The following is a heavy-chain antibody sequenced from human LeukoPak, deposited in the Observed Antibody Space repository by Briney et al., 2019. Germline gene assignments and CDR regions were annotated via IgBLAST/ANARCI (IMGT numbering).Heavy chain of an antibody. CDR1: GGSISSSSHY. CDR2: IFRSGST. D-gene: IGHD5-24*01. J-gene: IGHJ4*02. V-gene: IGHV4-39*02. Sequence: SETLSLTCTVSGGSISSSSHYWGWIRQPPGKGLEWIGSIFRSGSTYYKPSLKSRITISVDTSKNHFSLNLSSVTAADTAMYFCARGMATPLHYFDYWGQGTLVTVSS. CDR3: ARGMATPLHYFDY.